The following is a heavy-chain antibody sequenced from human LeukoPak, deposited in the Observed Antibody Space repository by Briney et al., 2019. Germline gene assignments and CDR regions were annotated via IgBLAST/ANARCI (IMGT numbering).Heavy chain of an antibody. CDR2: IIPILGIA. J-gene: IGHJ4*02. Sequence: ASVNVSCKASGGTFSSYAISWVRQAPGQGLEWMGRIIPILGIANYAQKFQGRVTITADKATSTAYMELSSLRSEDTAVYYCARDTTTYSSGWYYFDYWGQGTLVTVSS. CDR1: GGTFSSYA. CDR3: ARDTTTYSSGWYYFDY. D-gene: IGHD6-19*01. V-gene: IGHV1-69*04.